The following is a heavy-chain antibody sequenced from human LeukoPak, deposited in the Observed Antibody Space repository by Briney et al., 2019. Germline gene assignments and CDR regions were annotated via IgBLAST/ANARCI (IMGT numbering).Heavy chain of an antibody. Sequence: GASVKVSCKASGGTFSSYAISWVRQAPGQGLEWMGRIIPILGIANYAQKFQGRVTITADKSTSTAYMELSSLRSEDTAVYYCARGRLRYFDWFSARVGTGAFDIWGQGTMVTVSS. D-gene: IGHD3-9*01. J-gene: IGHJ3*02. CDR2: IIPILGIA. V-gene: IGHV1-69*04. CDR3: ARGRLRYFDWFSARVGTGAFDI. CDR1: GGTFSSYA.